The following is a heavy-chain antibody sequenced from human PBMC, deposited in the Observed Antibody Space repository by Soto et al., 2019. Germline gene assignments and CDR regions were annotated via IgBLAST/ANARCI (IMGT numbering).Heavy chain of an antibody. J-gene: IGHJ4*02. D-gene: IGHD6-19*01. CDR1: GGSISSGGYS. CDR2: IYHSGST. Sequence: QLQLQESGSGLVKPSQTLSLTCAVSGGSISSGGYSWSWIRQPPGKGLEWIGYIYHSGSTYYNPSLNSRVTKSVDRSKNQLSLKLSSVTAADTAVEYCARAGGLGAVAVDYWGQGTLVTVSS. CDR3: ARAGGLGAVAVDY. V-gene: IGHV4-30-2*01.